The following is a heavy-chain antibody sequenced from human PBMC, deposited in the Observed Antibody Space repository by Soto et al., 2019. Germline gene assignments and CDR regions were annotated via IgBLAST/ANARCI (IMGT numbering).Heavy chain of an antibody. CDR3: AKGKDCTSNSCYLFDY. Sequence: GGSLRLSCAASGFTFSSYAMSWVRQAPGKGLEWVSAISGSGGSTYYADSVKGRFTISRDNSKNTLYLQMNSLRAEDTAVYYCAKGKDCTSNSCYLFDYWGQGTLVTVSS. J-gene: IGHJ4*02. D-gene: IGHD2-2*01. CDR2: ISGSGGST. V-gene: IGHV3-23*01. CDR1: GFTFSSYA.